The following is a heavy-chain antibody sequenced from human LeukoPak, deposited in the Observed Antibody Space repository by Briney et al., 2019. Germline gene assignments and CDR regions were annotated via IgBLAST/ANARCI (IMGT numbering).Heavy chain of an antibody. D-gene: IGHD5-18*01. Sequence: SETLSLTCTVSGGSISSSSYYWSWIRQPPGKGLEWIGYIYYSGSTNYNPSLKSRVTISVDTSKNQFSLKLSSVTAADTAVYYCARGIQLWPYYYYYYYMDVWGKGTTVTISS. CDR2: IYYSGST. J-gene: IGHJ6*03. V-gene: IGHV4-61*01. CDR1: GGSISSSSYY. CDR3: ARGIQLWPYYYYYYYMDV.